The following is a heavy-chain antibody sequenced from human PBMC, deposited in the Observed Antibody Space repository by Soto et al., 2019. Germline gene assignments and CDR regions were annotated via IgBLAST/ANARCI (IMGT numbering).Heavy chain of an antibody. D-gene: IGHD3-3*01. Sequence: EVQLVESGGGLIQPGGSLRLSCEASGFSFSDSGMNWVRRAPGKGLELISYISRSSRTIYYAASVEGRFTVSRENVKNSLHLQMNSLRAVYAGVYFCARTRMEWALYFDNWGMGTLVTVSS. J-gene: IGHJ4*02. CDR2: ISRSSRTI. CDR1: GFSFSDSG. CDR3: ARTRMEWALYFDN. V-gene: IGHV3-48*01.